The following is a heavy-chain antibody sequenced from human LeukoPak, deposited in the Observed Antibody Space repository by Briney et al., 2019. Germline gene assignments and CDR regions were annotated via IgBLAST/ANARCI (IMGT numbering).Heavy chain of an antibody. CDR2: ISGSGGTT. Sequence: GGSLRLSCAASEFTFSNYAMSWVRQAPGKGLEWVSVISGSGGTTYYADSVKGRFTISRDNAKNSLYLQMNSLRAEDTAVYYCARDLGRGCSSTSCYPRGYMDVWGKGTTVTVPS. CDR3: ARDLGRGCSSTSCYPRGYMDV. D-gene: IGHD2-2*01. CDR1: EFTFSNYA. V-gene: IGHV3-23*01. J-gene: IGHJ6*03.